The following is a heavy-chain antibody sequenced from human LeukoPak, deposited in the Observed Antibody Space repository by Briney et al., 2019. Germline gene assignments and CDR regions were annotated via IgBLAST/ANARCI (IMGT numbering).Heavy chain of an antibody. CDR1: GYTFTSYG. J-gene: IGHJ4*02. V-gene: IGHV1-18*01. Sequence: ASVKVSCKASGYTFTSYGISWVRQAPGQGLEWMGWISAYNGNTNYAQKLQGRVTITRSSSENTAFMELSSLRSEDTAVYYCARSSGWTHFDYWGQGTLVSVSS. CDR2: ISAYNGNT. D-gene: IGHD6-19*01. CDR3: ARSSGWTHFDY.